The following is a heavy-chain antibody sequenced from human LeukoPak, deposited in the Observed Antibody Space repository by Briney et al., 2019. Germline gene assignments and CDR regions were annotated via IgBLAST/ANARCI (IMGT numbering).Heavy chain of an antibody. Sequence: SETLSLTCTVSGGSISSNNYYLAWIRQPPGKGLEWIGTIYYSGSTYYNPSLKSRVTVSLDTSKTQFSLKLTSVTAADTAVYYCARGRSSGYSDYWGQGTLVTVSS. CDR2: IYYSGST. CDR1: GGSISSNNYY. J-gene: IGHJ4*02. V-gene: IGHV4-39*01. CDR3: ARGRSSGYSDY. D-gene: IGHD3-3*01.